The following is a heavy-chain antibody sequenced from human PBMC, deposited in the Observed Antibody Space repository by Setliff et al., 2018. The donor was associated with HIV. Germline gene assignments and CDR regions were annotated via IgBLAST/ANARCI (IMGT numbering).Heavy chain of an antibody. CDR3: ARVIPPPYDSYGYFNWFDP. D-gene: IGHD5-18*01. Sequence: SETLSLTCTVYGGSFSNYYTNWIRQPPGKGLEWIGELSPSGTTRSNPSLQSRVTISVDTSKNQFSLKLSSVTAADTAVYYCARVIPPPYDSYGYFNWFDPWGQGTLVTAPQ. V-gene: IGHV4-34*01. CDR1: GGSFSNYY. CDR2: LSPSGTT. J-gene: IGHJ5*02.